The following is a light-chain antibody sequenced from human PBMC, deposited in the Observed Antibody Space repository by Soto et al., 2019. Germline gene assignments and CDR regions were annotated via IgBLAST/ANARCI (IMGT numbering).Light chain of an antibody. J-gene: IGLJ3*02. CDR3: ETWYSNTHKV. Sequence: QPVLTQSSSASASLGSSVKLTCILSSGHSTYIIAWHQQQPGKAPRFRMTLDRSGSYNRGSGVPDRFSGSSSGADRYLTIDNLPFEDEGDYYCETWYSNTHKVFGGGTKLTVL. CDR1: SGHSTYI. CDR2: LDRSGSY. V-gene: IGLV4-60*02.